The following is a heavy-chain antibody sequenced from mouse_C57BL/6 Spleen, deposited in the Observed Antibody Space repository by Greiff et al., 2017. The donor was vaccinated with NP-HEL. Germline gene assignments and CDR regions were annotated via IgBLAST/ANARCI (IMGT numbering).Heavy chain of an antibody. V-gene: IGHV5-6*01. Sequence: EVQLVESGGDLVKPGGSLKLSCAASGFTFSSYGMSWVRQTPDKRLEWVATISSGGSYTYYPDSVKGRFTISRDNAKNTLYLQMSSLKSEDTAMYYCARVAITTVVDYWGQGTTLTVSS. D-gene: IGHD1-1*01. CDR2: ISSGGSYT. CDR3: ARVAITTVVDY. J-gene: IGHJ2*01. CDR1: GFTFSSYG.